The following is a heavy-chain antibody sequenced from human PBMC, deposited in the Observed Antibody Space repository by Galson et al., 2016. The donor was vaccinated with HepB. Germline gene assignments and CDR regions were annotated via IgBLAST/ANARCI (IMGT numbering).Heavy chain of an antibody. Sequence: SLRLSCAASGFTFSNYAMSWVRQTPEKGLEWVSVISAGDGHTYYAASVKGRFTISRDNSRNTLYLQMNSLRSEDTALYYCAKGQTTVTSYVDYWGQGTLVTVSS. D-gene: IGHD4-17*01. CDR2: ISAGDGHT. V-gene: IGHV3-23*01. J-gene: IGHJ4*02. CDR3: AKGQTTVTSYVDY. CDR1: GFTFSNYA.